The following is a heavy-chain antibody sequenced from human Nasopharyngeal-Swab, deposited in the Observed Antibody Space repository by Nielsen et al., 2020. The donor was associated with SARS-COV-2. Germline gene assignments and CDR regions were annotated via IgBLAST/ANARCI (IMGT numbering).Heavy chain of an antibody. CDR1: GFTFSSYS. CDR2: ITGNGDTT. V-gene: IGHV3-23*01. Sequence: GESLKISCAASGFTFSSYSMSWLRQAPGKGLEWVSTITGNGDTTYYADSVKGRFTISRDNSENTVYLQMNSLRVEDTAVYYCVKHQGSSSDQWGQGTLVTVSS. CDR3: VKHQGSSSDQ. J-gene: IGHJ4*02.